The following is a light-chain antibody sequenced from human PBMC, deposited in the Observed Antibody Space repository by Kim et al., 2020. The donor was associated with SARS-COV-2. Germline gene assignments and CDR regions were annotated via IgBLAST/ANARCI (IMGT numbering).Light chain of an antibody. CDR2: GAS. CDR1: QSVSSN. V-gene: IGKV3-15*01. J-gene: IGKJ5*01. CDR3: QQYNNWPLP. Sequence: SVSPGERATLSCRASQSVSSNLAWYQQKPGQAPRLLIYGASTRATGIPARFSGSGSGTEFTLTISSLQSEDFAVYYCQQYNNWPLPFGQGTRLEIK.